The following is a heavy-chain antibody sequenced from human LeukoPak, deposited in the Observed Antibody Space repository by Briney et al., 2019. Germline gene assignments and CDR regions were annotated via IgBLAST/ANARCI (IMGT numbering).Heavy chain of an antibody. D-gene: IGHD1-26*01. J-gene: IGHJ4*02. CDR3: ARAQWELAD. CDR1: GASISSGGYY. CDR2: IYHSGST. Sequence: SETLSLTCTVSGASISSGGYYWSWIRQPPGKGLEWIGYIYHSGSTYYNPSLKSRVTISVDRSKNQFSLKLSSVTVADTAVYYCARAQWELADWGQGTLVTVSS. V-gene: IGHV4-30-2*01.